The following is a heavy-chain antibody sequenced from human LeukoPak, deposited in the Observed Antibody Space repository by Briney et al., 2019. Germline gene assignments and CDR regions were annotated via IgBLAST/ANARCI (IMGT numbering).Heavy chain of an antibody. Sequence: GGSLRLSCAASGFTFSSYWMHWVRQAPGKGLVGVSRINTDGSSTSYADSVKGRFTISRDNAKNTLYLQMNSLRAEDTAVYYCAREWAYDSSGSMDVWGQGTTVTVSS. D-gene: IGHD3-22*01. CDR2: INTDGSST. J-gene: IGHJ6*02. CDR3: AREWAYDSSGSMDV. CDR1: GFTFSSYW. V-gene: IGHV3-74*01.